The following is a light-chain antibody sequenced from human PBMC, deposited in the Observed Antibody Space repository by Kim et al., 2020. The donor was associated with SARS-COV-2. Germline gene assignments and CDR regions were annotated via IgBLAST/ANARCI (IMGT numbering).Light chain of an antibody. CDR1: QSIGNW. Sequence: DTQMTQSPSILSASVGDRVTITCRASQSIGNWLAWYQQKPGKAPKLLIYEVSTLESGVPSRFSGSGSGTEFTLTINSLQPSDFATYYCQQHNDYWTYGQGTKVYIK. CDR2: EVS. CDR3: QQHNDYWT. V-gene: IGKV1-5*01. J-gene: IGKJ1*01.